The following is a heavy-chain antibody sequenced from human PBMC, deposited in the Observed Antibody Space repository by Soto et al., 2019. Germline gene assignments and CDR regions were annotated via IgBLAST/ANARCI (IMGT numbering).Heavy chain of an antibody. CDR1: GGSISSGGYS. V-gene: IGHV4-30-2*01. CDR3: ARVGVNSSGWYVGYFDY. J-gene: IGHJ4*02. Sequence: SETLSLTCAVSGGSISSGGYSWILIRQPPGKGLEWIGYIYHSGSTYYNPSLKSRVTISVDRSKNQFSLKLSSVTAADTAVYYCARVGVNSSGWYVGYFDYWGQGTLVTVSS. D-gene: IGHD6-19*01. CDR2: IYHSGST.